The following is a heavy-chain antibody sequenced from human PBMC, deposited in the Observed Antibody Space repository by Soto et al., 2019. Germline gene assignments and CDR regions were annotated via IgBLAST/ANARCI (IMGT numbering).Heavy chain of an antibody. D-gene: IGHD3-22*01. CDR2: INPNSGGT. CDR1: GYTFTVYY. J-gene: IGHJ3*02. Sequence: ASVKVSCKASGYTFTVYYMHWVRQAPGQGLEWMGWINPNSGGTNYAQKFQGWVTMTRDTSISTAYMELSRLRSDDTAVYYCAREGYYYDSSGYYSEAFDIWGQGTMVTVSS. V-gene: IGHV1-2*04. CDR3: AREGYYYDSSGYYSEAFDI.